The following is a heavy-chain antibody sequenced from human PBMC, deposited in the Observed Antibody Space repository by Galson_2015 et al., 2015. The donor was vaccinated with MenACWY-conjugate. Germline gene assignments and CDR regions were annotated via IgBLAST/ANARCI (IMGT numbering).Heavy chain of an antibody. CDR2: IKEDGTDN. V-gene: IGHV3-7*03. CDR3: AREDFYRCDY. D-gene: IGHD2/OR15-2a*01. Sequence: IKEDGTDNYYVDSVRGRFTISRDNAKNSLYLQMNSLRDDDTAVYYCAREDFYRCDYWGQGTLVTVSS. J-gene: IGHJ4*02.